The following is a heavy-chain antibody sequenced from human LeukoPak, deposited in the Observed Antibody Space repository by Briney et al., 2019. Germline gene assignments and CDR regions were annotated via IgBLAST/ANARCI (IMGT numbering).Heavy chain of an antibody. CDR1: GFTFSSYA. CDR2: ISGSGGSI. CDR3: AKQLGYCSDGSCYFPY. D-gene: IGHD2-15*01. J-gene: IGHJ4*02. V-gene: IGHV3-23*01. Sequence: GGSLRLSCAASGFTFSSYAMNWVRQTPGKGLEWVSAISGSGGSIHYADSVRGRFTISRDNSKSTLYLQMNSLRAEDTAVYYCAKQLGYCSDGSCYFPYWGQGTLVTVSS.